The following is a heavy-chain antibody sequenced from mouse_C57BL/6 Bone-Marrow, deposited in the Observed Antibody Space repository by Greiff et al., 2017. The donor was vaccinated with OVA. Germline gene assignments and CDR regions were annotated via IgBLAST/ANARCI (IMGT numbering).Heavy chain of an antibody. CDR1: GYTFTSYW. CDR3: ARLPFAD. V-gene: IGHV1-69*01. Sequence: QVQLQQSGAELVMPGASVKLSCKASGYTFTSYWMHWVKQRPGQGLEWIGEIDPSDSYTNYNQKFKGKSTLTVDKSSSTAYMQLSSLTSEDSAVYYCARLPFADWGQGTLVTVSA. J-gene: IGHJ3*01. CDR2: IDPSDSYT.